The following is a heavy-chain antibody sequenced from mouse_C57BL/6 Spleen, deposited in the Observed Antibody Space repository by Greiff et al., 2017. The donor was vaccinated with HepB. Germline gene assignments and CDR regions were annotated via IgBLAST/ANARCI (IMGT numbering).Heavy chain of an antibody. CDR3: ARSYGSSSFDY. Sequence: LVESGAALLKPGASVKLSCKATGYTFTGYWIEGVKQRPGHGLEWIGEILPGGGSTNYNEKFKGKAPFTADTSSTTAYMQLSSLTTEDSAIYYCARSYGSSSFDYWGQGTTLTVSS. D-gene: IGHD1-1*01. CDR1: GYTFTGYW. V-gene: IGHV1-9*01. CDR2: ILPGGGST. J-gene: IGHJ2*01.